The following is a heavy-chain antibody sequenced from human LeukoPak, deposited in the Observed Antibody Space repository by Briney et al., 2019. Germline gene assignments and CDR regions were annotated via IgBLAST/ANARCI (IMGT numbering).Heavy chain of an antibody. V-gene: IGHV3-74*01. CDR1: GFTFSSYW. CDR2: INSDGSST. Sequence: EGSLRLSCAASGFTFSSYWMHWVRQAPGKGLVWVSRINSDGSSTSYADSGKGRFTISRDNAKNTLYLQMNSLRAEDTAVYYCARDPSYYYDSSGYSDYWGQGTLVTVSS. J-gene: IGHJ4*02. CDR3: ARDPSYYYDSSGYSDY. D-gene: IGHD3-22*01.